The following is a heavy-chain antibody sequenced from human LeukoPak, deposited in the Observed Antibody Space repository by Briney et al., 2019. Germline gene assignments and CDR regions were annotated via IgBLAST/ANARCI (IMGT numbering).Heavy chain of an antibody. CDR3: ARIEVGATAYFDY. CDR2: IYYSGST. D-gene: IGHD1-26*01. CDR1: GGSISSYY. V-gene: IGHV4-59*08. J-gene: IGHJ4*02. Sequence: SETLSLTCTVSGGSISSYYWSWIRQPPGKGLEWIGYIYYSGSTYYNPSLKGRVTISADTSKNQFSLKLSSVTAADTAVYYCARIEVGATAYFDYWGQGTLVTVSS.